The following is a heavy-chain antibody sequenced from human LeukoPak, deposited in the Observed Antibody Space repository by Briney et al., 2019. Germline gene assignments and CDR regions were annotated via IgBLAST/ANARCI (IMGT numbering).Heavy chain of an antibody. CDR2: INPNSGGT. V-gene: IGHV1-2*02. J-gene: IGHJ4*02. Sequence: GASVKVSCKASGYTFTGYYMHWVRQAPGQGLEWMAWINPNSGGTNYAQKFQGRVTMTRDTSISTAYMELSRLRSDDTAVYYCARDYVHYDYVWGSYRLNYWGQGTLVTVSS. D-gene: IGHD3-16*02. CDR3: ARDYVHYDYVWGSYRLNY. CDR1: GYTFTGYY.